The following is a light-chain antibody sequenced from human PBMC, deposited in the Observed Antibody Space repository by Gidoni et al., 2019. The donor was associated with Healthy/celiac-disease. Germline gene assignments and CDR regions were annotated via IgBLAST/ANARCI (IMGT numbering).Light chain of an antibody. J-gene: IGLJ2*01. Sequence: SYELTQPPSVPVSPGQTARLTCSGDKLGDKYACWYQQKPGESPVLVIYQDSKRPSGIPERFSGSNSGNTATLTISGTQAMDEADYYCQAWDSSIFVVFGGGTKLTVL. CDR3: QAWDSSIFVV. CDR2: QDS. CDR1: KLGDKY. V-gene: IGLV3-1*01.